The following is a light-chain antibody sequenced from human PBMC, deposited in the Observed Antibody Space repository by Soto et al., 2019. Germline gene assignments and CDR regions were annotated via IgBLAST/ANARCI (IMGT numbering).Light chain of an antibody. CDR1: QSVSSN. CDR3: QQHNNWPPIT. CDR2: GAS. Sequence: EIVMTQAPGTLPVSPGERATLSCRASQSVSSNLAWYQQKPGQAPRLLIYGASTRATGIPARFSGSGSGTEFTLTISSLQSEDFAVYYCQQHNNWPPITFGQGTRLEIK. V-gene: IGKV3-15*01. J-gene: IGKJ5*01.